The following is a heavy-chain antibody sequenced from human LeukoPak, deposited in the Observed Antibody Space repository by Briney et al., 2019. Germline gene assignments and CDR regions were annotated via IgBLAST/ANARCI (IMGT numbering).Heavy chain of an antibody. J-gene: IGHJ4*02. CDR1: GFTFSSYA. CDR2: ESSDGRNK. V-gene: IGHV3-30*04. Sequence: GGSLRLSCAASGFTFSSYAMSWVRRAPGKGLEWVAGESSDGRNKYYADFVKGRFTISRDNSRNTLYLQMNGLKIEDTAVYYCARKLVYWGQGTLVTVSS. CDR3: ARKLVY.